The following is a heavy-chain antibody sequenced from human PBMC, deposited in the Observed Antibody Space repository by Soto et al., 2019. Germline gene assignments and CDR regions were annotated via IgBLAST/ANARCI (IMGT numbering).Heavy chain of an antibody. Sequence: GGSLRLSCAASGFTFSSYWMSWVRQAPGKGLEWVANIKQDGSEKYYVDSVKGRFTISRDNAKNSLYLQMNSLRAEDTAVYYCARDIDDYVWGTRGFDPWGQGTLVTV. J-gene: IGHJ5*02. CDR3: ARDIDDYVWGTRGFDP. D-gene: IGHD3-16*01. CDR1: GFTFSSYW. CDR2: IKQDGSEK. V-gene: IGHV3-7*03.